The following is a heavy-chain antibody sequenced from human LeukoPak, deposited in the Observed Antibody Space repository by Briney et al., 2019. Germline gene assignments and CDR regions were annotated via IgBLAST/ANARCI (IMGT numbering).Heavy chain of an antibody. V-gene: IGHV4-34*01. J-gene: IGHJ4*02. Sequence: SETLSLTCAVYGGSFNDYYWSWIRQPPGKGLEWIGEINHSGSTNYNPSLKSRVTISVDTSKNQFSLKLSSVAAADTAVYYCAIIYDSSGYSQFDYWGQGTLVTVSS. D-gene: IGHD3-22*01. CDR3: AIIYDSSGYSQFDY. CDR2: INHSGST. CDR1: GGSFNDYY.